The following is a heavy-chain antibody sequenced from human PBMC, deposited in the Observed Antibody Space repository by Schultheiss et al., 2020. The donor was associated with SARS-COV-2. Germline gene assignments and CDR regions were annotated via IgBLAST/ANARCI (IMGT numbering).Heavy chain of an antibody. Sequence: LKISCAASGFTLSSYAMHWVRQAPGKGLEWVAVIWYDGSNKYYADSVKGRFTISRDNSKNTLYLQMNSLRAEDTAVYYCAREGRYSSVDYWGQGTLVNVSS. CDR3: AREGRYSSVDY. J-gene: IGHJ4*02. CDR1: GFTLSSYA. D-gene: IGHD6-25*01. V-gene: IGHV3-30*04. CDR2: IWYDGSNK.